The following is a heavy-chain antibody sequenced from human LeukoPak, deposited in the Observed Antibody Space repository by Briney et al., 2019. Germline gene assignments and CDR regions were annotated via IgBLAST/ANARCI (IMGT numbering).Heavy chain of an antibody. CDR1: GYTFTTFG. V-gene: IGHV1-18*04. CDR3: ARDTSMIRGVKMDYYYYGMDV. J-gene: IGHJ6*02. D-gene: IGHD3-10*01. Sequence: GASVKVSCKASGYTFTTFGISWVRQAPGQGLEWMGWISAKTDDTKYAQRVQGRVTMTTDTSTSTAYMEVRSLRSDDTAVYYCARDTSMIRGVKMDYYYYGMDVWGQGTTVTVSS. CDR2: ISAKTDDT.